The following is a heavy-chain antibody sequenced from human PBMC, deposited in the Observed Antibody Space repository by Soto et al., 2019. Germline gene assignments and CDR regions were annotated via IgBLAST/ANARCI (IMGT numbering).Heavy chain of an antibody. CDR1: GFTFSSYG. CDR2: IWYDGSNK. J-gene: IGHJ4*02. CDR3: ARDLGVPAGPFEY. V-gene: IGHV3-33*01. D-gene: IGHD2-2*01. Sequence: PGGSPRLSCAASGFTFSSYGMHWVRQVPGKGLEWVAVIWYDGSNKYYADSVKGRFTISRDNSKNTLYLQMNSLRAEDTAVYYGARDLGVPAGPFEYWGQGTLVTVSS.